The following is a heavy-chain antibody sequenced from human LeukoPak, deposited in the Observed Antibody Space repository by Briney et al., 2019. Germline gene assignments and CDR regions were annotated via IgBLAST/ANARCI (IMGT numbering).Heavy chain of an antibody. CDR1: GFTFSNYG. D-gene: IGHD6-13*01. CDR3: AREESSLVLGGLAY. J-gene: IGHJ4*02. V-gene: IGHV3-30*02. CDR2: IQTDGNTK. Sequence: GGSLRLSCAASGFTFSNYGIHWVRQAPGKGLEWVTFIQTDGNTKYYADSVRGRFTISSDNSKNTVSLQMNSLRAEDTAVYYCAREESSLVLGGLAYWGQGTLVTVSS.